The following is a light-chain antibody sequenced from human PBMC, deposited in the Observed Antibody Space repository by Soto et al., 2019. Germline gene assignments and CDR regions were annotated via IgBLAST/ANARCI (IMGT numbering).Light chain of an antibody. J-gene: IGLJ2*01. CDR2: EVS. CDR1: SSDVGAYGY. V-gene: IGLV2-14*01. Sequence: QSALTQPASVSGSPGQSITISCTGTSSDVGAYGYVSWYQQHPGQAPKIMIYEVSSRPSGVSNRFSGSKSGNAASLTISWLQAEDEAEYYCSSTSSSSTVVVGGGTKVTVL. CDR3: SSTSSSSTVV.